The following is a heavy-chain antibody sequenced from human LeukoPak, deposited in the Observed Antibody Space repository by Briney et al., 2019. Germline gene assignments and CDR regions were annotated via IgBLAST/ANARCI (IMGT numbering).Heavy chain of an antibody. CDR2: INWNGGST. D-gene: IGHD6-6*01. Sequence: GGSLRLSCAASGFTFDDYGMSWVRHAPGKGLEWVSGINWNGGSTGYADSVKGRFTISRDNAKNSLYLQMNSLRAEDTALYYCARDDSSSPFEGAFDIWGQGTMVTVSS. CDR1: GFTFDDYG. CDR3: ARDDSSSPFEGAFDI. J-gene: IGHJ3*02. V-gene: IGHV3-20*04.